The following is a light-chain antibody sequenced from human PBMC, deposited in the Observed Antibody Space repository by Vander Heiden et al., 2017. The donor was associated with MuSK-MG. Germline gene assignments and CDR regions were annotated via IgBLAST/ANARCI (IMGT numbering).Light chain of an antibody. CDR2: GAS. CDR1: QGISYY. V-gene: IGKV1-27*01. CDR3: QKYNSAPYT. Sequence: DIQMTQSPSSLSASVGDRVTITCRARQGISYYLAWYQQKPGKVPKLLIYGASTLQPRVPSRFSGSGAGTDFTLTINSLQPEDVATYYCQKYNSAPYTFGQGTKLEIK. J-gene: IGKJ2*01.